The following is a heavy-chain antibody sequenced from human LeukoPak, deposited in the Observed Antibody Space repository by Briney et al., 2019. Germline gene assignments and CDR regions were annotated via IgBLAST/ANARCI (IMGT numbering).Heavy chain of an antibody. CDR1: GFTFSSYW. CDR2: IKQDGSEK. Sequence: GGSLRLSCAASGFTFSSYWMSWVRQAPGKGLEWVANIKQDGSEKYYVDSVKGRFTISRDNAKNSLYLQMNSLSAEDTAVYYCAGLVRGTYTDAFDIWGQGTMVTVSS. D-gene: IGHD2-2*02. V-gene: IGHV3-7*01. J-gene: IGHJ3*02. CDR3: AGLVRGTYTDAFDI.